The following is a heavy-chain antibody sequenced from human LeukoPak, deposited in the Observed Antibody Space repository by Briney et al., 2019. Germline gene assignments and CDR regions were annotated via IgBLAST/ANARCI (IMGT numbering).Heavy chain of an antibody. V-gene: IGHV1-8*02. CDR2: MNPNSGNT. J-gene: IGHJ5*02. Sequence: ASVKVSCKASGYSFVGYGITWVRQATGQGLEWMGWMNPNSGNTGYAQKFQGRVTMTRNTSISTAYMELSSLRSEDTAVYYCARLVRLSNWFDPWGQGTLVTVSS. D-gene: IGHD3-10*01. CDR1: GYSFVGYG. CDR3: ARLVRLSNWFDP.